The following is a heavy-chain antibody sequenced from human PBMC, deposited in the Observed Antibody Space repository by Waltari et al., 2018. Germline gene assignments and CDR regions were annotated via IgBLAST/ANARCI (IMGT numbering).Heavy chain of an antibody. D-gene: IGHD7-27*01. CDR1: GLRFSSMD. CDR3: SRSKLGRTTFDY. CDR2: SNMTSRPL. Sequence: VQVVESGGGWVQPGGSLRLPCEASGLRFSSMDMNWVRQAPGKGLEWVSYSNMTSRPLYYAGSVKGRFTISRNSAKNSLYLQMNSLRAEDTAVYYCSRSKLGRTTFDYWGQGTLVTVSS. V-gene: IGHV3-48*04. J-gene: IGHJ4*02.